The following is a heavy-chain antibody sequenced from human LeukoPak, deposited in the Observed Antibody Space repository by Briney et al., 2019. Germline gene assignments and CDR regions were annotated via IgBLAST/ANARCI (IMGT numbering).Heavy chain of an antibody. CDR3: ARSFNYYYYYMDV. V-gene: IGHV4-59*01. CDR1: GGSISSYY. Sequence: SETLSLTCTVSGGSISSYYWSWIRQPPGKGLEWIGYISYSGSTNYNPSLKSRVTISVNTSKNQFSLKLSSVTAADTAVYYCARSFNYYYYYMDVWGEGTTVTVSS. D-gene: IGHD2/OR15-2a*01. CDR2: ISYSGST. J-gene: IGHJ6*03.